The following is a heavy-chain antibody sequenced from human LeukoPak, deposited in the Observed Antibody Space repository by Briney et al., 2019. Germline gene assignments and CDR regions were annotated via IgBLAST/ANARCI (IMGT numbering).Heavy chain of an antibody. V-gene: IGHV1-18*01. CDR3: ARDGGNSRRVPVGDFDY. D-gene: IGHD4-23*01. CDR1: GYTFTSYG. CDR2: ISAYNGNT. Sequence: ASVKVSCKASGYTFTSYGISWVRQAPGQGLEWMGWISAYNGNTNYAQKLQGRVTMTTDTSTSTAYMELRRLRSDDTAVYYCARDGGNSRRVPVGDFDYWGQGTLVTVSS. J-gene: IGHJ4*02.